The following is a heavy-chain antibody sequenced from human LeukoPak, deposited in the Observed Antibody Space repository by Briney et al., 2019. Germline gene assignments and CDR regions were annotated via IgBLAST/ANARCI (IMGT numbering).Heavy chain of an antibody. D-gene: IGHD5-18*01. CDR3: ARARFSYGHYYFDY. V-gene: IGHV3-30*03. Sequence: GRSLRLSCAASGFTFSSYGMHWVRQAPGKGLEWVAVISYDGSNKYYADSVKGRFTISRGNSKNTLYLQMNSLRAEDTAVYYCARARFSYGHYYFDYWGQGTLVTVSS. CDR2: ISYDGSNK. CDR1: GFTFSSYG. J-gene: IGHJ4*02.